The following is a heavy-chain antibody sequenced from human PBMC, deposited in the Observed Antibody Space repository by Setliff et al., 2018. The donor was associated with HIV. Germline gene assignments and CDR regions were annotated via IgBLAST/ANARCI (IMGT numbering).Heavy chain of an antibody. CDR3: ARDTVKATFSDY. J-gene: IGHJ4*02. V-gene: IGHV1-2*02. D-gene: IGHD4-17*01. Sequence: ASVKVSCKASGYSFTGYHMHWVRQAPGQGLEWMGWINPNSGGTNYAQKFQGRVTMTTGTSISTVYMELSSLTSADTAVYYCARDTVKATFSDYWGQGTLVTVSS. CDR2: INPNSGGT. CDR1: GYSFTGYH.